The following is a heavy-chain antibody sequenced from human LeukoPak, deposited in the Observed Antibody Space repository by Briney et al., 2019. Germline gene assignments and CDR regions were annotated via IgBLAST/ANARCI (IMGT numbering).Heavy chain of an antibody. D-gene: IGHD6-6*01. CDR3: ARHIATRLASAYYYYMNV. CDR2: FDPEDGET. J-gene: IGHJ6*03. CDR1: GYTLTELS. Sequence: ASVKVSCKVSGYTLTELSMHWVRQAPGKGLEWMGGFDPEDGETIYAQKFQGRVTMTEDTSTDTAYMELSSLRSEDTAVYYCARHIATRLASAYYYYMNVWGKGTTVTVSS. V-gene: IGHV1-24*01.